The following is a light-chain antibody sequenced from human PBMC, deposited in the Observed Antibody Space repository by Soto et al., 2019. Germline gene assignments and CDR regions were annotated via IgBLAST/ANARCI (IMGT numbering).Light chain of an antibody. Sequence: QSALAQPPSASGSPGQSVTISCTGTSSDVGAYNYVSWYQQHRGKAPKLIIYDVSQRPSGIPDRFSGSKSGNTASLTVSGLQAEDEAVYYCNSFAGNAHVVFGGGTKLTVL. J-gene: IGLJ2*01. CDR1: SSDVGAYNY. CDR2: DVS. CDR3: NSFAGNAHVV. V-gene: IGLV2-8*01.